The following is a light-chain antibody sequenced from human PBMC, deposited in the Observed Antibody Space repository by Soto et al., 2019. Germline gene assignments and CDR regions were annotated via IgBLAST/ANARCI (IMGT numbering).Light chain of an antibody. Sequence: ENVLTQSPGTLSLSPGERATLSCRASQSISSNYLAWYQQKPGQAPRLLVYGASSRATGIPARFSGSGSGTDFTLTISSLEPEDFAVYYCQQRSNWLTFGGGTKVDIK. CDR3: QQRSNWLT. CDR1: QSISSNY. CDR2: GAS. J-gene: IGKJ4*01. V-gene: IGKV3D-20*02.